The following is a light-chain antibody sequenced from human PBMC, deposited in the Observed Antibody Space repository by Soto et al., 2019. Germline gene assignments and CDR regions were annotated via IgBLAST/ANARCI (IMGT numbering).Light chain of an antibody. J-gene: IGKJ4*01. CDR3: QQYNNWPRAT. CDR1: QSISRN. V-gene: IGKV3-15*01. Sequence: EIVMTQSPPTLSVSPGERATLSCRASQSISRNLAWFQQKPGQAPTLLIFGASTRAAGIPARFSGSGSGTEFTLTISGLQSEDFGVYYCQQYNNWPRATFGGGTKVDIK. CDR2: GAS.